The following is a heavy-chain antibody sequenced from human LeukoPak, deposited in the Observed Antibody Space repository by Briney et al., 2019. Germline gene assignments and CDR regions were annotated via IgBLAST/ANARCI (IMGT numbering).Heavy chain of an antibody. V-gene: IGHV3-30*18. D-gene: IGHD4-11*01. J-gene: IGHJ4*02. CDR1: GFTFSSYG. CDR3: AKLDTVTTFSFTFIDY. CDR2: ISYDGSNK. Sequence: PGRSLRLSCAASGFTFSSYGMHWVRQAPGKGLEWVAVISYDGSNKYYADSVKGRFTISRDNSKNTLYLQMNSLRAEDTAVYYCAKLDTVTTFSFTFIDYWGQGTLVTVSS.